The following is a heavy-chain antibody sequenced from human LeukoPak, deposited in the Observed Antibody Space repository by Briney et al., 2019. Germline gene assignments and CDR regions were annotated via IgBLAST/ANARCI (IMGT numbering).Heavy chain of an antibody. V-gene: IGHV4-59*01. J-gene: IGHJ5*02. Sequence: SETLSLTCTVSGGSISSYYWSWIRQPPGKGLEWIGYIYYSGSTNYNPSLKSRVTISVDTSKNQFSLKLSSVTAADTAVYYCARGSAYYDFWSGYSPLGRWFDPWGQGTLVTVSS. CDR2: IYYSGST. CDR1: GGSISSYY. D-gene: IGHD3-3*01. CDR3: ARGSAYYDFWSGYSPLGRWFDP.